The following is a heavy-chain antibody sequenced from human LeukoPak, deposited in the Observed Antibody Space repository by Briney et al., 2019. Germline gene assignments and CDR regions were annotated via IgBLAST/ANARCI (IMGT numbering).Heavy chain of an antibody. CDR3: ARFGRVVRGVITRYYFDY. CDR2: INHSGST. Sequence: SETLSLTCAVYGGSFSGYYRSWIRQPPGKGLEWIGEINHSGSTNYNPSLKSRVTISVDTSKNQFSLKLSSVTAADTAVYYCARFGRVVRGVITRYYFDYWGQGTLVTVSS. J-gene: IGHJ4*02. CDR1: GGSFSGYY. D-gene: IGHD3-10*01. V-gene: IGHV4-34*01.